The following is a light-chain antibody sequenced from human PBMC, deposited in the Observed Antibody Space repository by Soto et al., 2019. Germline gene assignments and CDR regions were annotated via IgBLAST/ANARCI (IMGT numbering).Light chain of an antibody. Sequence: QSALTQPASVSESPGQSITIACTGTSSDVGGYGHVSWYQQHPGKAPKLVIYDVSNRPSGVSNRFSGSKSGNTASLTISGLEAEDEADYYCSSYTSSSTPYVFGTGTKVTVL. V-gene: IGLV2-14*01. CDR2: DVS. CDR1: SSDVGGYGH. J-gene: IGLJ1*01. CDR3: SSYTSSSTPYV.